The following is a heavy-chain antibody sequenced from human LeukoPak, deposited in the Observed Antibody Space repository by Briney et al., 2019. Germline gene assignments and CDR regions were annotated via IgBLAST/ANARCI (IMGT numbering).Heavy chain of an antibody. Sequence: PSETLSLTCTVSGGSISSYNWSWLRQPPGKGLEWIGYIYYSGSTNYNPSLKSRVTISVDTSKNQFSLKLSSVTAADTAVYYCARTSITMIVEEHDAFDIWGQGTMVTVSS. CDR3: ARTSITMIVEEHDAFDI. CDR2: IYYSGST. J-gene: IGHJ3*02. D-gene: IGHD3-22*01. CDR1: GGSISSYN. V-gene: IGHV4-59*01.